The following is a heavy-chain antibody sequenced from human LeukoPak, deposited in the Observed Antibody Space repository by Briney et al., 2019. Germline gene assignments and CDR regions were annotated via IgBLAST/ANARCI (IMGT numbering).Heavy chain of an antibody. Sequence: SETLSLTCAVYGGSFSGYYWSWIRQPPGKGLEWIGEINHSGSTNYNPSLKSRVTISVDTSKNQFSLTLSSVTAADTAVYYCASSAGSLLQPEEAFDIWGQGTMVTVSS. CDR1: GGSFSGYY. CDR3: ASSAGSLLQPEEAFDI. V-gene: IGHV4-34*01. D-gene: IGHD1-14*01. J-gene: IGHJ3*02. CDR2: INHSGST.